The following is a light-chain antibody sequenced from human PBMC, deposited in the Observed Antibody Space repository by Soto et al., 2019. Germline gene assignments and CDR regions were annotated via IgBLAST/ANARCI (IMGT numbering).Light chain of an antibody. J-gene: IGKJ2*01. CDR2: GAS. CDR3: QQYNNWPYT. V-gene: IGKV3-15*01. CDR1: QSVSSN. Sequence: EIVMTQSPATLSVSPGERXTLSCRASQSVSSNLAWYQQKPGQAPRLLIYGASTRATGIPARFSGSGSGTEFTLTISSLQSEDFAVYYCQQYNNWPYTFGQGTKVEIK.